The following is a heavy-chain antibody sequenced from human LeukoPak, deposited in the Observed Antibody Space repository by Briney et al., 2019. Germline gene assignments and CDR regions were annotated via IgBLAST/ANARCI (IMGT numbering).Heavy chain of an antibody. D-gene: IGHD1-26*01. J-gene: IGHJ3*01. Sequence: ASVKVSCKASGYTFTDYGIPSVRQAPGQGLEWMSWGSTFNGHRLYGQRFQGRVTMTTYPSTTTVHMELTSLTSDDTALYYCARDAVGARAFDVWGQGTMVTVSS. CDR1: GYTFTDYG. V-gene: IGHV1-18*01. CDR3: ARDAVGARAFDV. CDR2: GSTFNGHR.